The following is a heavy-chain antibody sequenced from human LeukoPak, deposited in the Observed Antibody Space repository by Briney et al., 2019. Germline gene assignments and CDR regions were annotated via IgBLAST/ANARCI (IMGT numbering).Heavy chain of an antibody. CDR1: GGSFNGYY. CDR3: ARRAAIFGVVSVDY. CDR2: INHSGST. Sequence: KPSETLSLTCAVYGGSFNGYYWSWIRQPPGKGLEWIGEINHSGSTNYNPSLKSRVAISVDTSKNQFSLKLSSVTAADTAVYHCARRAAIFGVVSVDYWGQGTLVTVSS. D-gene: IGHD3-3*01. J-gene: IGHJ4*02. V-gene: IGHV4-34*01.